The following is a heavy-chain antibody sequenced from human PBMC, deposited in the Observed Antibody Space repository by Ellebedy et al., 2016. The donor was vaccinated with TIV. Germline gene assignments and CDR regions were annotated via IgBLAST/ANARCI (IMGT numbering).Heavy chain of an antibody. CDR1: GFTFSDYA. CDR2: IRGSGSTT. Sequence: GGSLRLSXAASGFTFSDYAMSWVRQAPGKGLEWVSSIRGSGSTTYYADSVKGRFTISRDNSKNTLFLQMNSLRAEDTAVYYCAKDPNDGWPPGSEFFQHWGQGTLVTVSS. J-gene: IGHJ1*01. V-gene: IGHV3-23*01. CDR3: AKDPNDGWPPGSEFFQH. D-gene: IGHD5-24*01.